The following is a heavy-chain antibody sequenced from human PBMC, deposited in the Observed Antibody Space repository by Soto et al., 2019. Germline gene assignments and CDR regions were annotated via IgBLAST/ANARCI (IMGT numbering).Heavy chain of an antibody. J-gene: IGHJ6*02. V-gene: IGHV1-69*04. CDR3: ARDSGYCSGGSCQIEGYYYYYGMDV. CDR1: GGTFSSYT. Sequence: ASVKVSCKASGGTFSSYTISWVRQAPGQGLEWMGRIIPILGIANYAQKFQGRVTITADKSTSTAYMELSSLRSEDTAVYYCARDSGYCSGGSCQIEGYYYYYGMDVWGQGTTVTVAS. D-gene: IGHD2-15*01. CDR2: IIPILGIA.